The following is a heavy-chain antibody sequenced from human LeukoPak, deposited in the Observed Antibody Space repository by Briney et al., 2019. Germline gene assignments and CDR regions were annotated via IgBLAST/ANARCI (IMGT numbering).Heavy chain of an antibody. J-gene: IGHJ4*02. CDR3: ARDIFKVRGVTDY. Sequence: GGSLRLSCAASGFTFSSYSMNWVRQAPGKGLEWVSSISSSSSYIYYADSVKGRFTISRDNAKNSLYLQMNSLRAEDTAVYYCARDIFKVRGVTDYWGQGTLVTVSS. CDR1: GFTFSSYS. D-gene: IGHD3-10*01. V-gene: IGHV3-21*01. CDR2: ISSSSSYI.